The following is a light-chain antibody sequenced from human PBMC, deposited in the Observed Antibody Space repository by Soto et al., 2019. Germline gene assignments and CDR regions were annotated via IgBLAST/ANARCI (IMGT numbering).Light chain of an antibody. V-gene: IGKV3-20*01. CDR1: QSVTSNH. Sequence: EVVMTQSPGTLSVSPCDGATLSCRPSQSVTSNHLAWYQQKPGKAPRLLIHGISNRPTGVPDRFSGSGSGTDFTLTISRLEPEDFAVYYCQQYTAWPLTFGQGTKVDIK. CDR3: QQYTAWPLT. J-gene: IGKJ1*01. CDR2: GIS.